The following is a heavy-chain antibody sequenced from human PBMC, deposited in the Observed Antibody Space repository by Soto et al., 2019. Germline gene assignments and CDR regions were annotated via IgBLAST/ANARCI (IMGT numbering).Heavy chain of an antibody. D-gene: IGHD6-13*01. Sequence: QVQLVESGGGVVQPGTSLRLSCAASRFTFSSFAMDWVRQAPGKGLEWVAVISHDGSEKYYGDSVKGRFTISRDNPKNTVYLQMNSLRPEDTAVYYCARAAAYFYHYYYAMDVWGQGTAVTVSS. J-gene: IGHJ6*02. CDR3: ARAAAYFYHYYYAMDV. CDR2: ISHDGSEK. CDR1: RFTFSSFA. V-gene: IGHV3-30-3*01.